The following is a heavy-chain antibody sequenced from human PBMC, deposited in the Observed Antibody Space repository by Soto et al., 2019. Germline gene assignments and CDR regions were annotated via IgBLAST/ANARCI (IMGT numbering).Heavy chain of an antibody. CDR3: ARESIAAAAPFDY. V-gene: IGHV3-33*01. CDR1: GFTFSSYG. D-gene: IGHD6-13*01. J-gene: IGHJ4*02. CDR2: IWYDGSNK. Sequence: QVQLVESGGGVVQPGRSLRLSCAASGFTFSSYGMHWVRQAPGKGLEWVAVIWYDGSNKYYADSVKGRFTISRDNSKNTLYLQMNSLRAEDTAVYYCARESIAAAAPFDYWGQGTLVTVSS.